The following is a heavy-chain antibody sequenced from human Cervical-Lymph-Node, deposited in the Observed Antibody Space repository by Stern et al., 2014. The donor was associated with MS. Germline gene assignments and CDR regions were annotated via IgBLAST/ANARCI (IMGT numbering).Heavy chain of an antibody. V-gene: IGHV3-30*03. CDR3: ARRLGYCSGGSCRHYYYGMDV. CDR2: ISYDGSNK. Sequence: DQLVESGGGVVQPGRSLRLSCAASGFTFSSYGMHWVRQAPAKGLGWVAVISYDGSNKCYAGSVEGRFTISRDNSKNTLYLQMNSLRAEDTAVYYCARRLGYCSGGSCRHYYYGMDVWGQGTTVTVSS. D-gene: IGHD2-15*01. CDR1: GFTFSSYG. J-gene: IGHJ6*02.